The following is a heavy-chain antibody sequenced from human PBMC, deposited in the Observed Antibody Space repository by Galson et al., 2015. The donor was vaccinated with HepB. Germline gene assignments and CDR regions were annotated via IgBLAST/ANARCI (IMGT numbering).Heavy chain of an antibody. CDR3: AREMAQRGVVPAATWPMDV. CDR2: ISGSSGSSI. D-gene: IGHD2-2*01. Sequence: SLRLSCAASGFTFSSYAMSWARQAPGKGLEWVSVISGSSGSSISYADSVKGRFTISRDNAKNSLYLQMNSLRAEDTAVYYCAREMAQRGVVPAATWPMDVWGKGTTVTVSS. V-gene: IGHV3-21*01. CDR1: GFTFSSYA. J-gene: IGHJ6*03.